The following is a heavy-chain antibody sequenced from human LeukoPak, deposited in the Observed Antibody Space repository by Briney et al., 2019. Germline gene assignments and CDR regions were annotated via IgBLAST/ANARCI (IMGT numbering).Heavy chain of an antibody. Sequence: GGSLRLSCAASGFSFSSYSMHWVRQAPGKGLEWVAVISYDGRNKYYADSVKGRFTISRDTSKNTLYLQMNSLRAEDTAVYYCAIRPYSGSYSDNTYFDYWGQGTLVTVSS. V-gene: IGHV3-30*03. J-gene: IGHJ4*02. D-gene: IGHD1-26*01. CDR3: AIRPYSGSYSDNTYFDY. CDR2: ISYDGRNK. CDR1: GFSFSSYS.